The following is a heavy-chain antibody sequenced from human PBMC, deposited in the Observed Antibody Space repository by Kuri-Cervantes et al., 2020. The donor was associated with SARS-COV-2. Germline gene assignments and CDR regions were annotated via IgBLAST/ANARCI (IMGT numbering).Heavy chain of an antibody. Sequence: SETLSLTCVVSGGAINTYNWWTWVRQPPGKGLQWIGEIFHDGSTKFSPSLSFRGRVTMSLDKSKNHFSLNLTSVTAADTAVYYCARESTYTFDIWGQGTLVTVSS. J-gene: IGHJ3*02. CDR2: IFHDGST. CDR3: ARESTYTFDI. D-gene: IGHD2-2*02. V-gene: IGHV4-4*02. CDR1: GGAINTYNW.